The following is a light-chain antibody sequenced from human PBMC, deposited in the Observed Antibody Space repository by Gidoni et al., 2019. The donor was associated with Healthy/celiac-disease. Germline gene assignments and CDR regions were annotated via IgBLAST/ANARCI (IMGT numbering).Light chain of an antibody. CDR2: GAS. CDR1: QSVSSSY. J-gene: IGKJ4*01. Sequence: EIVLTQSPGTLSLSPGERATLSCRASQSVSSSYLAWYQQKPGQAPRLLIYGASSRATGIPDRFSGSGSGTDFTLTIVRLEPEDFAVYYCQQYGSSPTFGGXTKVEIK. V-gene: IGKV3-20*01. CDR3: QQYGSSPT.